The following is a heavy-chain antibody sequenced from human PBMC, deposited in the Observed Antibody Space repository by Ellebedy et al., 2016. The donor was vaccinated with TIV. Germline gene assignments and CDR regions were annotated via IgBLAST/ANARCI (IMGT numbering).Heavy chain of an antibody. CDR3: AKLFFTYHSKYFDP. Sequence: GGSLRLXXAPSEFTFSRYAMTWVRQAPGKGLEWVSTISSSGRTTFYADSVKGRFTISRDNSKNTLYLQMNGLRTEDTAVFYCAKLFFTYHSKYFDPWGPGTLVAVSS. V-gene: IGHV3-23*01. CDR1: EFTFSRYA. CDR2: ISSSGRTT. D-gene: IGHD2-2*01. J-gene: IGHJ5*02.